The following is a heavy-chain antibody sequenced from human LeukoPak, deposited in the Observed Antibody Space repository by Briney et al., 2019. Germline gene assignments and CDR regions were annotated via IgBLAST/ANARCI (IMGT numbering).Heavy chain of an antibody. J-gene: IGHJ4*02. V-gene: IGHV1-69*13. CDR1: GGTFSSYA. CDR2: IIPIFGTA. D-gene: IGHD1-26*01. Sequence: GASVKVSCKASGGTFSSYAISWVRQAPGQGLEWMGGIIPIFGTANYAQKFQGRVTITADESTSTAYMELSSLRSEDTAVYCCASARKWELHYFDYWGQGTLVTVSS. CDR3: ASARKWELHYFDY.